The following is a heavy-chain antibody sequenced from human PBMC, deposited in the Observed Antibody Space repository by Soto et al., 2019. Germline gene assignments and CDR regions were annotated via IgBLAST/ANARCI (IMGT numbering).Heavy chain of an antibody. V-gene: IGHV3-30*18. J-gene: IGHJ6*02. D-gene: IGHD2-15*01. CDR2: ISYDGSNK. CDR1: GFTFSSYG. CDR3: AKDKADIVVETVGVGDYYYGMDV. Sequence: QVQLVESGGGVVQPGRSLRLSCAASGFTFSSYGMHWVRQAPGKGLEWVAVISYDGSNKYYADSVKGRFTISRDNSKNTLYLQMNSLRAEDTAVYYCAKDKADIVVETVGVGDYYYGMDVWGQGTTVTVSS.